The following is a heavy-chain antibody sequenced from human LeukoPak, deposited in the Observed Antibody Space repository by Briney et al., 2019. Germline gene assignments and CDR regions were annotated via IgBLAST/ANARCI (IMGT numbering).Heavy chain of an antibody. V-gene: IGHV3-49*03. CDR1: GFTFGDYG. Sequence: GGSLRLSCRTSGFTFGDYGMSWFRQAPGKGLEWVGFIRSGGTTEYAASVKGRFTISRDDSKSIAYLQMNSLKTEDTAVYYCTRVGWDWGDAFDIWGQGTMVTVSS. CDR2: IRSGGTT. J-gene: IGHJ3*02. D-gene: IGHD3/OR15-3a*01. CDR3: TRVGWDWGDAFDI.